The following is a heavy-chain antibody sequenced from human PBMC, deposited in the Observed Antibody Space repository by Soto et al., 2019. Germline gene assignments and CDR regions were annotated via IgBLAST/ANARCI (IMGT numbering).Heavy chain of an antibody. V-gene: IGHV4-30-2*01. J-gene: IGHJ4*02. CDR3: ARGQGAAAGHSNFDY. CDR2: IYDSGNT. D-gene: IGHD6-13*01. CDR1: GGSISGTTYS. Sequence: QLQLQESGSGLVKPSQTLSLPCAVSGGSISGTTYSWSWIRQPPGKGLEWIGYIYDSGNTYYNPSLKSQFAISVDRSKNQCSLKLSSVTAADTAVYYCARGQGAAAGHSNFDYWGQGALVTVSS.